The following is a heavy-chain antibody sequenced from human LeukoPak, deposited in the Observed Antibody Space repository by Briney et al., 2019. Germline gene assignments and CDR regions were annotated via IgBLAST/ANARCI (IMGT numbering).Heavy chain of an antibody. J-gene: IGHJ6*02. CDR1: GYTLTELS. Sequence: ASVKVSCKVSGYTLTELSMHWVRQAPGKGLEWMGGFDPEDGETIYAQKFQGRVTMTEDTSTDTAYTELSSLRSEDTAVYYCATAVAYYYDSSGSTQRVYYYYGMDVWGQGTTVTVSS. CDR3: ATAVAYYYDSSGSTQRVYYYYGMDV. D-gene: IGHD3-22*01. V-gene: IGHV1-24*01. CDR2: FDPEDGET.